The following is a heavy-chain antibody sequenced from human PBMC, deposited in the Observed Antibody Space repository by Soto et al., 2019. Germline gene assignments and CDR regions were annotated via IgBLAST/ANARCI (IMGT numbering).Heavy chain of an antibody. CDR3: ARMNCDGDCYSRYYFDY. CDR2: INPNSGGT. J-gene: IGHJ4*02. CDR1: GYTFTGYY. D-gene: IGHD2-21*01. Sequence: ASVKVSCKASGYTFTGYYMHWVRQAPGQGLEWMGWINPNSGGTNYAQKFQGWVTMTRDTSISTAYMELSRLRSDDTAVYYCARMNCDGDCYSRYYFDYWGQGTLVTVSS. V-gene: IGHV1-2*04.